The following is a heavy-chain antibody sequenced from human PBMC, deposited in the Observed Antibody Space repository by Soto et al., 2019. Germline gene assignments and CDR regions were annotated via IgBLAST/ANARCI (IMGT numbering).Heavy chain of an antibody. Sequence: SETLSLTCTVSGGSISSYYWSWIRQPPGKGLERIGYMYNTGSTIYNPSLKSRVTISVDTSKNQFSLKLNSVTAADTAVYYCARDLWGYCGADCYPLDVWGQGTTVTVSS. CDR3: ARDLWGYCGADCYPLDV. CDR1: GGSISSYY. V-gene: IGHV4-59*01. J-gene: IGHJ6*02. CDR2: MYNTGST. D-gene: IGHD2-21*02.